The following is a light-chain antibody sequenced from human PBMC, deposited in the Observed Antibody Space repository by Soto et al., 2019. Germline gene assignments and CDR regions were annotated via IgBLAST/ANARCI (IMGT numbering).Light chain of an antibody. CDR2: GAS. V-gene: IGKV3-20*01. CDR1: QRVTSSY. J-gene: IGKJ1*01. Sequence: ENVLTQSPGTLSLSPGERVTLSCRASQRVTSSYLAWYQQKPGQAPRLLIYGASTRATGIPDRFSGSGSGTDFTLTISRLEPEDFAVYYCQQYGSSPRTFGQGTKVDIK. CDR3: QQYGSSPRT.